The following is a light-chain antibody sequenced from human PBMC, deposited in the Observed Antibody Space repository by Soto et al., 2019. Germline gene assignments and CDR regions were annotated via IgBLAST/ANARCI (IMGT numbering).Light chain of an antibody. Sequence: ETLLTQPPGTLSLSTGKRATLSCRASRSGSSSYLAWYQQKAGQAPRLLIYGVSPRATGIPDRFSGSGSGTDFTLTISRLEPEDFAVYYCQQYGSSTWTFGQGTIV. CDR1: RSGSSSY. V-gene: IGKV3-20*01. J-gene: IGKJ1*01. CDR3: QQYGSSTWT. CDR2: GVS.